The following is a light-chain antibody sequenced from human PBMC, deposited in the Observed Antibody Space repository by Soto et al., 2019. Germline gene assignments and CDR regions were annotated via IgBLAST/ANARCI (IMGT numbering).Light chain of an antibody. J-gene: IGKJ5*01. CDR3: QKYNSALT. CDR1: QDISNY. Sequence: DIQMTQSPSSLSASVGDRITITCRASQDISNYLAWYQQKPGKVPKLLIYSASTLQSGVPSRFSGSGSGTDFTLPISSLQPEDVATYFCQKYNSALTFGHGTRLEIK. CDR2: SAS. V-gene: IGKV1-27*01.